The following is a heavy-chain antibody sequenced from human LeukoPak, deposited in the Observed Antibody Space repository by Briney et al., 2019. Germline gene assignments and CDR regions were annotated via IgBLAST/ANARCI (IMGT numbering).Heavy chain of an antibody. CDR1: GFTFSSYS. J-gene: IGHJ3*02. D-gene: IGHD3-3*01. V-gene: IGHV3-21*01. Sequence: AGGSLRLSCAASGFTFSSYSMNWVRQAPGKGLEWVSSISSSSSYIYYADSVKGRFTISRDNAKNSLYLQMNSLRAEDTAVYYCARDATFGVNAFDIWGQGTMVTVSS. CDR2: ISSSSSYI. CDR3: ARDATFGVNAFDI.